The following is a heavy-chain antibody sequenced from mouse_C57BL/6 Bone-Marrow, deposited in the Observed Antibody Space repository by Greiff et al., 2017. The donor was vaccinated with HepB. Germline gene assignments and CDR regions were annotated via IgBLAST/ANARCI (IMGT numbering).Heavy chain of an antibody. CDR3: AREDDGYSWYFDV. D-gene: IGHD2-3*01. CDR1: GYTFTSYW. CDR2: INPSNGGT. J-gene: IGHJ1*03. V-gene: IGHV1-53*01. Sequence: QVQLQQPGTELVKPGASVKLSCKASGYTFTSYWMHWVKQRPGQGLEWIGNINPSNGGTNYNEKFKSKATLTVDKSSSTAYMELHSLTSEDSAVYFCAREDDGYSWYFDVWGTGTTVTVSS.